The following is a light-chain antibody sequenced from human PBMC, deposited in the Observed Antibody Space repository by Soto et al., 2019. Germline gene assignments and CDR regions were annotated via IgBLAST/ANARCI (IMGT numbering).Light chain of an antibody. CDR1: QSVTSTY. CDR2: GAS. J-gene: IGKJ1*01. CDR3: HQYGYSLWT. Sequence: ESVLTQSPGTLSVSPGERATLSCRASQSVTSTYLAWYQQKPGQAPRLLIYGASSRATGIPDRFSGSGSGTDFTLTISRLEPEDFALYYCHQYGYSLWTFGQGTKVDIK. V-gene: IGKV3-20*01.